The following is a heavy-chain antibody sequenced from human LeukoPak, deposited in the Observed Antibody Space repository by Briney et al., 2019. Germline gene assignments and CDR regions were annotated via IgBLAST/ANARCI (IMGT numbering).Heavy chain of an antibody. V-gene: IGHV4-4*08. CDR1: GCSISRYY. CDR2: IYTSGST. CDR3: ARRVHYYYYMDV. Sequence: SETLSLTCTVSGCSISRYYWSWIRQPPGKGLEWIWYIYTSGSTYYNPSLKSRVTISVDTSKNQFSLKLSSVTAADTAVYYCARRVHYYYYMDVWGKGTTVTVSS. J-gene: IGHJ6*03. D-gene: IGHD3-10*01.